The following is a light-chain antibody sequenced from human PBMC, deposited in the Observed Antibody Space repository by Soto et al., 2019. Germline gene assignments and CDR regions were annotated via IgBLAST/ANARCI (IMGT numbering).Light chain of an antibody. CDR3: QQYGRSPQT. J-gene: IGKJ1*01. V-gene: IGKV3-20*01. Sequence: IGLKQSPATLSVSPAEGATLSCRASQSVSSNLAWYQQNPGQAPRLLIFGASKRATGIPARFSGSGSGRDFTLTISGLEPEDFAVYYCQQYGRSPQTFGQGTKVDI. CDR1: QSVSSN. CDR2: GAS.